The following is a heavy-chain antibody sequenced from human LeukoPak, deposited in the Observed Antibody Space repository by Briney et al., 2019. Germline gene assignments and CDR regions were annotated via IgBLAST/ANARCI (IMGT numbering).Heavy chain of an antibody. CDR3: ACKSSGWYGEYFDY. CDR2: IRYDGSNK. D-gene: IGHD6-19*01. V-gene: IGHV3-30*02. CDR1: GFTFSSYG. J-gene: IGHJ4*02. Sequence: GGSLRLSCAASGFTFSSYGMHWVRQAPGKGLEWVAFIRYDGSNKYYADSVKGRFTISRDNSKNTLYLQMNSLRAEDTAVYYCACKSSGWYGEYFDYWGQGTLVTVSS.